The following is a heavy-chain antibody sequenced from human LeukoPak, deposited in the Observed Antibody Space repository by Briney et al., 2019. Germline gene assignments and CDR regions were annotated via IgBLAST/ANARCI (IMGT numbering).Heavy chain of an antibody. CDR3: ARDFTFKFVKEDYFDY. CDR2: ISYDGSNK. D-gene: IGHD3-16*01. V-gene: IGHV3-30*04. J-gene: IGHJ4*02. CDR1: GFTFSSYA. Sequence: GRSLRLSCAASGFTFSSYAMHWVRQAPGKGLEWVAVISYDGSNKYYADSVKGRFTISRDNSKNTLYLQMNSLRAEDTAVYYCARDFTFKFVKEDYFDYWGQGTLVTVSS.